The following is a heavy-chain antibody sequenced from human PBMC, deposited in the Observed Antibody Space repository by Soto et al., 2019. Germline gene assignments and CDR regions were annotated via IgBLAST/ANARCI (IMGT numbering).Heavy chain of an antibody. CDR2: IYYSGST. V-gene: IGHV4-39*01. J-gene: IGHJ6*03. Sequence: QLQLQESGPGLVKPSETLSLTCTVSGGSISSSSYYWGWIRQPPGKGLEWIGSIYYSGSTYYNPSLQSRVTISVDTSKNQFSLKLSSVTAADTAVYYCASMVRGSYYYMDVWGKGTTVTVSS. CDR1: GGSISSSSYY. CDR3: ASMVRGSYYYMDV. D-gene: IGHD3-10*01.